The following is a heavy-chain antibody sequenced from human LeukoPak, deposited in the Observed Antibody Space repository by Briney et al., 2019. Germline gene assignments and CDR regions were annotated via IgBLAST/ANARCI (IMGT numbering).Heavy chain of an antibody. CDR1: GFTVSTSA. D-gene: IGHD3-10*01. Sequence: LSGGSLILSCAASGFTVSTSAMSWVRQAPGKGLQWISSINGGDYSTCYADSVKGRFTISRDSSKNILYLQMNSLRTDDTAMYYCATANPTPRGINFDSWGQGTLVTVSS. CDR2: INGGDYST. J-gene: IGHJ4*02. V-gene: IGHV3-23*01. CDR3: ATANPTPRGINFDS.